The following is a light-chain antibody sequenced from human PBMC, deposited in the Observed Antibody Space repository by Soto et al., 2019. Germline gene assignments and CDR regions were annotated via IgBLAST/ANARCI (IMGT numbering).Light chain of an antibody. Sequence: QSALTQPASASGSPGQSITISCTGTSSDVGAYNFVSWYQQYPGKAPKVMIYEVNNRPSGVSNRFSGSKSGNTASLTISGLQAEDEADYYCSSFTRSSTDVFGSGTKLTVL. J-gene: IGLJ1*01. CDR1: SSDVGAYNF. CDR2: EVN. CDR3: SSFTRSSTDV. V-gene: IGLV2-14*01.